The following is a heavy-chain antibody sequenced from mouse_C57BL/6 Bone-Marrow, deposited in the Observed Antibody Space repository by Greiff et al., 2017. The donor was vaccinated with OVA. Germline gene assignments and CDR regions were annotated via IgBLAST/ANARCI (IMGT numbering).Heavy chain of an antibody. CDR1: GFNIKDDY. CDR2: IDPENGDT. J-gene: IGHJ1*03. Sequence: VQLQQSGAELVRPGASVKLSCTASGFNIKDDYMHWVKQRPEQGLEWIGWIDPENGDTEYASKFQGKATITADTSSNTAYLQLSSLTFEDTAVYYCTYLVYWYFDVWGTGTTVTVSS. CDR3: TYLVYWYFDV. D-gene: IGHD2-1*01. V-gene: IGHV14-4*01.